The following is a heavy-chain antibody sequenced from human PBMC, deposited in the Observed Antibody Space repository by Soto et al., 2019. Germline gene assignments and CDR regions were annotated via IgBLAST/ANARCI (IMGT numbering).Heavy chain of an antibody. Sequence: GGSLRLSCAAPGFTFSSFAMSWVRQAPGKGLEWVSAISGSAGSTYYADSVKGRFTISRDNSKNTLYLQMNSLRVEDTAVYYCAKGLTGAPYYAMDVWGQGTTVTVSS. J-gene: IGHJ6*02. D-gene: IGHD7-27*01. CDR2: ISGSAGST. CDR3: AKGLTGAPYYAMDV. CDR1: GFTFSSFA. V-gene: IGHV3-23*01.